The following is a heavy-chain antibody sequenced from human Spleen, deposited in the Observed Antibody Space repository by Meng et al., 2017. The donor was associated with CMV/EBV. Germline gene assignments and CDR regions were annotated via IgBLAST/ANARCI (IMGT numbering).Heavy chain of an antibody. Sequence: SLKISCAASGFTFDNYAMQWVRQAPGKGLEWVSGISWNSGSIGYADSVKGRFTISRDNAKNSLYLQMNSLRAEDTALYYCAKGGLYCSSTSCYWDYWGQGTLVTVSS. CDR1: GFTFDNYA. J-gene: IGHJ4*02. V-gene: IGHV3-9*01. CDR2: ISWNSGSI. CDR3: AKGGLYCSSTSCYWDY. D-gene: IGHD2-2*01.